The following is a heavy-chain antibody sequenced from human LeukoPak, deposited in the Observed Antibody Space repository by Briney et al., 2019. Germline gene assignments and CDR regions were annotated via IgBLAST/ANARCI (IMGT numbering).Heavy chain of an antibody. CDR1: GFTFNTYA. Sequence: PGTSLRLSCAASGFTFNTYAMHWVRQAAGMGLEWVAVISSAGSTKYYADSVKGRFTVSRDNSENTLYLQVNSLRAEDTAVYYCARRIFQGSSGWYLFDYWGQGTLVTVSS. V-gene: IGHV3-30-3*01. CDR2: ISSAGSTK. J-gene: IGHJ4*02. CDR3: ARRIFQGSSGWYLFDY. D-gene: IGHD6-19*01.